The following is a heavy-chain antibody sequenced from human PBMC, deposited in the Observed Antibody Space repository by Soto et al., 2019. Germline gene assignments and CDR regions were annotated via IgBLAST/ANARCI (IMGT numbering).Heavy chain of an antibody. CDR1: GFTFSDYY. V-gene: IGHV3-11*06. Sequence: PGGSLRLSCAASGFTFSDYYMSWIRQAPGKGLEWVSYISSSSSYTNYADSVKGRFTISRDNAKNSLYLQMNSLRAEDTAVYYCARRERVLRFLEWSNLADWFDPWGQGILVTVSS. J-gene: IGHJ5*02. D-gene: IGHD3-3*01. CDR3: ARRERVLRFLEWSNLADWFDP. CDR2: ISSSSSYT.